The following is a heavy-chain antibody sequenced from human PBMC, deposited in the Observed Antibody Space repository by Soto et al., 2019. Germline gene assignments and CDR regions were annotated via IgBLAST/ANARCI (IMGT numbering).Heavy chain of an antibody. D-gene: IGHD2-15*01. CDR1: GFTFSSYG. V-gene: IGHV3-33*01. J-gene: IGHJ5*02. CDR2: IWYDGSNK. CDR3: ARDGVASWVGSLRTNWFDP. Sequence: QVQLVESGGGVVQPGRSLRLSCAASGFTFSSYGMHWVRQAPGKGLEWVAVIWYDGSNKYYADSVKGRFTISRDNSKNTLYLQMNSLRAEDTAVYYCARDGVASWVGSLRTNWFDPWGQGTLVTVSS.